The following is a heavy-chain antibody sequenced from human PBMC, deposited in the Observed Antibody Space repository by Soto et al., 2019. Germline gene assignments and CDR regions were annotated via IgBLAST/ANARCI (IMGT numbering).Heavy chain of an antibody. V-gene: IGHV4-31*03. CDR3: ARDYPIVLVPAATRRYYYYYGMDV. CDR1: GGSITSGGYY. CDR2: IYYSGFT. D-gene: IGHD2-2*01. Sequence: SETLSLTCTVSGGSITSGGYYWSLIRQHPGKGLEWIGYIYYSGFTYYNPSLKSRVTISVDTSKNQFSLKLSSVTAADTAVYYCARDYPIVLVPAATRRYYYYYGMDVWGQGTTVTVSS. J-gene: IGHJ6*02.